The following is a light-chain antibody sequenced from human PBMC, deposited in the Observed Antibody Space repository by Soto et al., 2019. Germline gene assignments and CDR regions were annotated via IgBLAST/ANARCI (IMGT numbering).Light chain of an antibody. Sequence: EIVFKQSPATLSLSKGERATLSCRASQSVSSYLAWYQQKRGQAPRLLVYGASSRATGIPDRFSGSGSGTDFTLTITRLEPEDFAVYSCQQYQSLTFGGGTKVDIK. J-gene: IGKJ4*01. V-gene: IGKV3-20*01. CDR3: QQYQSLT. CDR1: QSVSSY. CDR2: GAS.